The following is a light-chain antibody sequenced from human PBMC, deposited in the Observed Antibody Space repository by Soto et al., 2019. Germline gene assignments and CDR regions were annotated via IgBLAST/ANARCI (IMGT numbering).Light chain of an antibody. Sequence: EIVLTQSPATLSLSPGQRATLSCRASQSVGSYLAWYQQKPGQAPRLLIYDASNRATGIPDRFSGSGSGTDFTITISRLEPEDFAIYYCHQRSNWPGTFGQGTKLEIK. V-gene: IGKV3-11*01. CDR1: QSVGSY. CDR3: HQRSNWPGT. CDR2: DAS. J-gene: IGKJ2*01.